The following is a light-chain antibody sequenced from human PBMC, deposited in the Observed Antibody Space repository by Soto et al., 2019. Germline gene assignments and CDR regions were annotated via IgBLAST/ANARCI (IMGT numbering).Light chain of an antibody. V-gene: IGLV2-14*03. Sequence: QSALTQPASVSGSPGQSITISCTGSRLDVGGYNYVSWYQQQPGKAPKLIIYEVTNRPSGVSDRFSGSKSDNTASLTISGLQTGDEADYYCCSYVSSKTYLFGTGTKVTV. CDR1: RLDVGGYNY. CDR3: CSYVSSKTYL. J-gene: IGLJ1*01. CDR2: EVT.